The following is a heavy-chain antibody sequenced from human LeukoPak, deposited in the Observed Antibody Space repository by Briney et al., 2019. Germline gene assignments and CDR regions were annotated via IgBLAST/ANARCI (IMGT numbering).Heavy chain of an antibody. J-gene: IGHJ4*02. CDR3: ARATYFYDSSGDYY. D-gene: IGHD3-22*01. Sequence: PGGSLRLSCAASGFTFSSYSMNWVRQAPGKGLEWISYIGSSSGTIYYADSVKGRFTISRDNAKNSLYLQMSNLRAEDTAVYYCARATYFYDSSGDYYWGQGTLVTVSS. V-gene: IGHV3-48*04. CDR2: IGSSSGTI. CDR1: GFTFSSYS.